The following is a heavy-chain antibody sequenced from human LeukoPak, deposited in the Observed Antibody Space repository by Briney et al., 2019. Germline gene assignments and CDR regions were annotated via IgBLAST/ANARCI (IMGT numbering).Heavy chain of an antibody. J-gene: IGHJ4*02. CDR1: GFTFSSYA. Sequence: GGSLRLSCAASGFTFSSYAMSWVRQAPGKGLEWVSAISGNGGSTYYADSVKGRFTISRDNPKNTLYLQMNSLRAEDTAVYYCAKSSSSWPIDYWGQGTLVTVSS. D-gene: IGHD6-13*01. V-gene: IGHV3-23*01. CDR2: ISGNGGST. CDR3: AKSSSSWPIDY.